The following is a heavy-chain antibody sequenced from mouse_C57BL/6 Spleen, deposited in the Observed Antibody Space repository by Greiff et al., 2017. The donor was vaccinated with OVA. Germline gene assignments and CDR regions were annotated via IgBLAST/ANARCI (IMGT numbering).Heavy chain of an antibody. V-gene: IGHV1-82*01. CDR3: ARGIYYGYDDYAMDY. D-gene: IGHD2-2*01. Sequence: VQLQQSGPELVKPGASVKISCKASGYAFSSSWMNWVKQRPGKGLEWIGRIYPGDGDTNYNGKFKGKATLTADKSSSTAYMQLSSLTSEDSAVYFCARGIYYGYDDYAMDYWGQGTSVTVSS. CDR1: GYAFSSSW. CDR2: IYPGDGDT. J-gene: IGHJ4*01.